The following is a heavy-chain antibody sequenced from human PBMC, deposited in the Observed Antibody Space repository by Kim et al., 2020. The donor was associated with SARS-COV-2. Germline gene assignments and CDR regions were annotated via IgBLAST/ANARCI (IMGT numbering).Heavy chain of an antibody. J-gene: IGHJ6*02. Sequence: GGSLRLSCAASGFTFSSYDMHWVRQATGKGLEWVSAIGTAGDTYYPGSVKGRFTISRENAKNSLYLQMNSLRAGDTAVYYCAREMNLVPAATAFGVVGGMDVWGQGTTVTVSS. CDR2: IGTAGDT. CDR1: GFTFSSYD. CDR3: AREMNLVPAATAFGVVGGMDV. V-gene: IGHV3-13*01. D-gene: IGHD2-2*01.